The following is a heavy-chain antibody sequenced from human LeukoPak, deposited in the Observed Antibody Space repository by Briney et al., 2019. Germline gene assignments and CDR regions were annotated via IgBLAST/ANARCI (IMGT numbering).Heavy chain of an antibody. CDR1: GGSISSYY. V-gene: IGHV4-59*01. J-gene: IGHJ3*02. Sequence: PSETLSLTCTVSGGSISSYYWSWIRQPPGKGLEWIGYIYYSGSTNYNPSLKSRVTISVDTSKNQFSLKLSSVTAADTAVYYCARGVRGRYCTNGVCSDAFDIWGQGTMVTVSS. CDR3: ARGVRGRYCTNGVCSDAFDI. CDR2: IYYSGST. D-gene: IGHD2-8*01.